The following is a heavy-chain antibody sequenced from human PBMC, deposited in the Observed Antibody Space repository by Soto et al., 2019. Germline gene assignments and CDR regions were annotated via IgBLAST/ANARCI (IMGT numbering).Heavy chain of an antibody. Sequence: ASVKVSCKASGYTFTSYYMHCVRQAPGQGLEWMGIINPSGGSTSYAQKFQGRVTMTRDTSTSTVYMELSSLRAEDTAVYYCARHPERIAQIGWFDPWGQGTLVTVSS. V-gene: IGHV1-46*01. J-gene: IGHJ5*02. CDR2: INPSGGST. D-gene: IGHD6-13*01. CDR3: ARHPERIAQIGWFDP. CDR1: GYTFTSYY.